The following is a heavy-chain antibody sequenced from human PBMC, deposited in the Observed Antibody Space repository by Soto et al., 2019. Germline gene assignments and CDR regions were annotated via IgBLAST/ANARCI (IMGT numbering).Heavy chain of an antibody. J-gene: IGHJ4*02. D-gene: IGHD3-22*01. CDR1: GFTFSSAW. CDR2: IKSKTDGGTT. Sequence: GGSLRLSCAASGFTFSSAWMNRVSQAPGKGLEWVGRIKSKTDGGTTDYAAPVKGRFTISRDDSKNTLYLQMNSLKTEDTAVYYCTTDWYYYDSSGYFRKWNYWGQGTLVTVSS. CDR3: TTDWYYYDSSGYFRKWNY. V-gene: IGHV3-15*07.